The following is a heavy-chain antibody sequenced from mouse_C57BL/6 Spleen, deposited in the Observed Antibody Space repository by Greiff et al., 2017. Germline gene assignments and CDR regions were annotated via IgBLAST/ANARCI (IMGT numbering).Heavy chain of an antibody. Sequence: VQLQESGPELVKPGASVKISCKASGYAFSSSWMNWVKQRPGKGLEWIGRIYPGDGDTNYNGKFKGKATLTADKSSSTAYMQLSSLTSEDSAVYFCARYYGYAFDYWGQGTTLTVSS. CDR1: GYAFSSSW. CDR2: IYPGDGDT. CDR3: ARYYGYAFDY. D-gene: IGHD2-2*01. J-gene: IGHJ2*01. V-gene: IGHV1-82*01.